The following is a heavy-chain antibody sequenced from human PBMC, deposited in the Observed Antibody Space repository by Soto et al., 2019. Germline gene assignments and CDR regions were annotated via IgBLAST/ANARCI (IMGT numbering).Heavy chain of an antibody. J-gene: IGHJ4*02. CDR1: GFPFSSYG. V-gene: IGHV3-33*03. CDR3: ASSIN. CDR2: IWYDGSNK. Sequence: GGSLRLSCAASGFPFSSYGMHWVRQAPGKGLDWVGVIWYDGSNKDYAESVKGRFTISRDNSENILYLQTNSLRADDTAVYYCASSINWGQGTLVTVSS.